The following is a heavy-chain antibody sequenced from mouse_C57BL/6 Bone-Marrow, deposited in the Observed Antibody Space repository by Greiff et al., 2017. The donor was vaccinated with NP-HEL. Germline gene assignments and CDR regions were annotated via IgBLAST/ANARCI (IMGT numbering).Heavy chain of an antibody. Sequence: VQLQQSGPELVKPGASVKISCKASGYSFTSYYIHWVKQRPGQGLEWIGWIYPGSGNTKYNEKFKGKATLTADTSSSTAYMQLSSLTSEDSAVYYCARHYYGSSFDYWGQGTTLTVSS. J-gene: IGHJ2*01. D-gene: IGHD1-1*01. CDR2: IYPGSGNT. CDR1: GYSFTSYY. CDR3: ARHYYGSSFDY. V-gene: IGHV1-66*01.